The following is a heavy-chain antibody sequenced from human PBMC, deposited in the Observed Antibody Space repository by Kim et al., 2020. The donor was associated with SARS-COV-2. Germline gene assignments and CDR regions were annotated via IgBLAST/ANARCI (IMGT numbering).Heavy chain of an antibody. J-gene: IGHJ4*02. Sequence: GGSLRLSCVASGFPFTSYALAWVRQAPGKGLEWVSTISGNSGNTYYADSVKGRFTISRDSSKNTLSLQMNSLRAEDTAVYYCAKLNKYDFWTTSKHPEFDYWGQGTLVIVSS. D-gene: IGHD3-3*01. CDR3: AKLNKYDFWTTSKHPEFDY. CDR1: GFPFTSYA. V-gene: IGHV3-23*01. CDR2: ISGNSGNT.